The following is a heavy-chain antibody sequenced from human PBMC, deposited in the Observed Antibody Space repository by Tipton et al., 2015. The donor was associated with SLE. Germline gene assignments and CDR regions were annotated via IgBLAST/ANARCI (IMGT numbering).Heavy chain of an antibody. D-gene: IGHD2-2*01. CDR1: GFTFSSYA. CDR3: ARSQKYCSSASCSRSSYYYFYYGMDV. Sequence: SLRLSCAASGFTFSSYAMHWVRQAPGKGLEWVAVISYDGSNKYYADPVKGRFTISRDNSKNTLYLQVNSLRAEDTAVYYCARSQKYCSSASCSRSSYYYFYYGMDVWGQGTTVTVSS. J-gene: IGHJ6*02. V-gene: IGHV3-30-3*01. CDR2: ISYDGSNK.